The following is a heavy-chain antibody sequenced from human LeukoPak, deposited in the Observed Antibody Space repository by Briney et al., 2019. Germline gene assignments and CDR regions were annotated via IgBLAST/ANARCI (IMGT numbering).Heavy chain of an antibody. CDR1: GYTLTELS. CDR2: FDPEDGET. D-gene: IGHD3-22*01. J-gene: IGHJ4*02. V-gene: IGHV1-24*01. Sequence: ASVKVSCKVSGYTLTELSMHWVRQAPGKGLEWMGGFDPEDGETIYAQKFQGRVTMTEDTSTDTAYMELSSLRSEDTAVYYCATVNHPTQAYYYDSSGYHYFDYWAREPWSPSPQ. CDR3: ATVNHPTQAYYYDSSGYHYFDY.